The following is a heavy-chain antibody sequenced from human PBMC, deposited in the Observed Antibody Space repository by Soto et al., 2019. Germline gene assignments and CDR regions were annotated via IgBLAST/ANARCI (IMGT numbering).Heavy chain of an antibody. Sequence: SETLSLTCSVHGGSFSGYYWSWIRQPPEKGLEWIGEINHSGSTNYNPSLKSRVTISVDTSKNQFSLKLSSVTAADTAVYYCARGRTHGDIVVVPAAGWLRLQVWFDPWGQGTLVTVS. D-gene: IGHD2-2*01. J-gene: IGHJ5*02. CDR2: INHSGST. CDR1: GGSFSGYY. CDR3: ARGRTHGDIVVVPAAGWLRLQVWFDP. V-gene: IGHV4-34*01.